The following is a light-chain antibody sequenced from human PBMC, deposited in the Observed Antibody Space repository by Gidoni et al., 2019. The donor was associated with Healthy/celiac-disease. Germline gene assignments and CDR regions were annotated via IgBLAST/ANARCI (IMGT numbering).Light chain of an antibody. V-gene: IGKV3-20*01. CDR3: QQYGSSPYT. J-gene: IGKJ2*01. CDR2: GAS. CDR1: QSVSSSY. Sequence: IVLTQSPGTLSLSPEESATLSCRPSQSVSSSYLAWYQQKPGQAPRLLIYGASSMATGIPDRFSGSGSGTDFTLTISRLEPEDLAVYYCQQYGSSPYTFGQGTKLEIK.